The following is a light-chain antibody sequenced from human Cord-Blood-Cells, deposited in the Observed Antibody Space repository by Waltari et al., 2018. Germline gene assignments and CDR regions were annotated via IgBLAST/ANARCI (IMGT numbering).Light chain of an antibody. Sequence: QSALTQPAPVSGSPGQSNTISCTRTSSDVGSYNLVSSYQQHPGKAPTLMLYAGSKRPSGVSNRFSGPTSGTTTSLTISGLQAEDEADYYCCSYAGSSTWVFGGGTKLTVL. CDR3: CSYAGSSTWV. CDR2: AGS. V-gene: IGLV2-23*01. J-gene: IGLJ3*02. CDR1: SSDVGSYNL.